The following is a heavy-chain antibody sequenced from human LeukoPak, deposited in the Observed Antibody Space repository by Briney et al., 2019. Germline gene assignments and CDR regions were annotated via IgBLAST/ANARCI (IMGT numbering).Heavy chain of an antibody. V-gene: IGHV1-24*01. D-gene: IGHD6-19*01. CDR3: ARPDSSGWYEPLLTY. Sequence: ASVKVSCKVSGYTLTELSMHWVRQAPGKGLEWMGGFDPEDGETIYAQKFQGRVTMTEDTSTDTAYMELSSLRSEDTAVYYCARPDSSGWYEPLLTYWGQGTLVTVSS. J-gene: IGHJ4*02. CDR1: GYTLTELS. CDR2: FDPEDGET.